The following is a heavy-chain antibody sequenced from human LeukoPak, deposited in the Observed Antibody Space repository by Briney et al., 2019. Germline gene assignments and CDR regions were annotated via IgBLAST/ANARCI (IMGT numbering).Heavy chain of an antibody. V-gene: IGHV4-59*01. Sequence: TSETLSLTCAVYGGSFSGYYWSWIRQPPGKGLEWIGYIYYSGSTNYNPSLKSRVTISVDTSNNQFSLKLSSVTAADTAVYYCARDNTAKGVDYWGQGTLVTVSS. J-gene: IGHJ4*02. CDR2: IYYSGST. D-gene: IGHD6-25*01. CDR3: ARDNTAKGVDY. CDR1: GGSFSGYY.